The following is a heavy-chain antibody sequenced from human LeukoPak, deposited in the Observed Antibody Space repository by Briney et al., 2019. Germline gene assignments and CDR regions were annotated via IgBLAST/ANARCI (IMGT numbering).Heavy chain of an antibody. CDR2: VGGRSSGT. CDR3: ATHMTTVTTPFDY. V-gene: IGHV3-23*01. D-gene: IGHD4-17*01. Sequence: PGGSLRLSRAASGFTFSNYAVSWVRQAPRKGLEWVSTVGGRSSGTYYADSVKGRFTISRDNSENTFYLQMNSLRVEDTAVYYCATHMTTVTTPFDYWGQGTLVTVSS. J-gene: IGHJ4*02. CDR1: GFTFSNYA.